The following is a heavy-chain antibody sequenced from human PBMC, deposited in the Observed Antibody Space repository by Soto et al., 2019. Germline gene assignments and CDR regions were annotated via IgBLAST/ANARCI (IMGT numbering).Heavy chain of an antibody. Sequence: GGSLRLSCAASGFTFSSYAMSWVRQAPGKGLEWVSAISGSGGSTYYADSVKGRFTISRDNSKNTLYLQMNSLRAEDTAVYYCAGPYGSGSSNWFDPWGQGPRVTVAS. J-gene: IGHJ5*02. D-gene: IGHD3-10*01. CDR1: GFTFSSYA. CDR3: AGPYGSGSSNWFDP. CDR2: ISGSGGST. V-gene: IGHV3-23*01.